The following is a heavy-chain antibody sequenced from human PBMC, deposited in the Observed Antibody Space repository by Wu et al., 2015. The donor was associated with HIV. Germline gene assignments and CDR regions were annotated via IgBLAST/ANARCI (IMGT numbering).Heavy chain of an antibody. V-gene: IGHV1-69*13. Sequence: QVQLVQSGADMKKPGSSVKVSCKASGDTFNKYAITWVRQAPGQGLEWMGRIIPMFGTSIYAKSFQDRVTITADESTTTAYMELSSLTFEDTAVYYCAKTNRIVTNGIDFYHYYGMDVWGQGTTVTVS. CDR2: IIPMFGTS. CDR1: GDTFNKYA. J-gene: IGHJ6*02. D-gene: IGHD1-1*01. CDR3: AKTNRIVTNGIDFYHYYGMDV.